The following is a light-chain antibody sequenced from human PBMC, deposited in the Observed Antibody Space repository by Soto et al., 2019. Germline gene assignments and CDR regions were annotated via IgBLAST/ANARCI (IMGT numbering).Light chain of an antibody. Sequence: DIQMTQSPSTLSTSVGDRVTITCRASQSISSYLNWYQQKPGKAPKLLIYAASSLQSGVPSRFSGGGSGTDFTLTISSLQPEDFATYSCQQSYSTPLTVGGGTKVDIK. J-gene: IGKJ4*01. CDR2: AAS. CDR3: QQSYSTPLT. V-gene: IGKV1-39*01. CDR1: QSISSY.